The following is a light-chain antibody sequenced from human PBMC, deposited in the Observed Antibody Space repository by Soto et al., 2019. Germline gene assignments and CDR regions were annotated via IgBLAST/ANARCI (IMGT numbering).Light chain of an antibody. CDR2: GAS. J-gene: IGKJ1*01. CDR3: KKYDSSPRT. CDR1: QSISRN. V-gene: IGKV3-20*01. Sequence: EIVMTQSPATLSGSPGERATLSCRASQSISRNLAWYQQKPGQAHRLLIYGASNRATGIPDRFSGSGSGTDFTLTISRLEPEEFAVYYCKKYDSSPRTFGKGTKVDIK.